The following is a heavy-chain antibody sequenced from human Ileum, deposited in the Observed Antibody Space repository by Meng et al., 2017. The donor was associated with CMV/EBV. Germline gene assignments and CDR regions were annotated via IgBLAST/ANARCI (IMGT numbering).Heavy chain of an antibody. CDR2: IHISGAT. Sequence: QVQLQEAVPGLGEPSETLSLTCTVSGGSIGSGDYYWSWIRQPAGKGLEWIGRIHISGATNYNPSLKSRVTMSVDTSKNQFSLKVRSVTAADTAVYYCAREMSRTGFFDYWGQGNLVTVSS. CDR3: AREMSRTGFFDY. D-gene: IGHD1-1*01. J-gene: IGHJ4*02. V-gene: IGHV4-61*02. CDR1: GGSIGSGDYY.